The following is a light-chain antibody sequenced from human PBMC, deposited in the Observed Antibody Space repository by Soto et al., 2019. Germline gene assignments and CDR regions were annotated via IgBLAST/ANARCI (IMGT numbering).Light chain of an antibody. Sequence: EVVLTQSPDTLSLPPGERATLSCRASQSISSYLAWYQQKPGQAPRLLIYDASSRATGIPARFSGSGSGTEFTLTISRLEPEDFTVYYCHHYETFGQGTKV. CDR3: HHYET. V-gene: IGKV3-11*01. J-gene: IGKJ1*01. CDR1: QSISSY. CDR2: DAS.